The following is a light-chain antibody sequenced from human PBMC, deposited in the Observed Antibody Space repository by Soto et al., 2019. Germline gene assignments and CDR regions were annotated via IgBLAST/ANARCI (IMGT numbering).Light chain of an antibody. J-gene: IGLJ2*01. CDR1: SSDVGGYNY. V-gene: IGLV2-11*01. CDR3: CSYAGSYTVV. Sequence: QSALTQPRSVSGSPGQSVTLSCTGTSSDVGGYNYVSWYQQHPGKAPKLMIFDVNKRPSGVPDRFSGSKSGTTASLTISGLQAEDEADYYCCSYAGSYTVVFGGGTKLTVL. CDR2: DVN.